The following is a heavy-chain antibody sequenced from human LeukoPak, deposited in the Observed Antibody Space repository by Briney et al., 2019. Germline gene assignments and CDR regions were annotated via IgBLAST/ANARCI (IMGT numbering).Heavy chain of an antibody. CDR3: ARVYCSSTSCYWSFDP. CDR2: TNPNSGGT. V-gene: IGHV1-2*06. D-gene: IGHD2-2*01. Sequence: ASVKVSCKASGYTFTGYYMHWVRQAPGQGLEWMGRTNPNSGGTNYAQKFQGRVTMTRDTSISTAYMELSRLRSDDTAVYYCARVYCSSTSCYWSFDPWGQGTLVTVSS. J-gene: IGHJ5*02. CDR1: GYTFTGYY.